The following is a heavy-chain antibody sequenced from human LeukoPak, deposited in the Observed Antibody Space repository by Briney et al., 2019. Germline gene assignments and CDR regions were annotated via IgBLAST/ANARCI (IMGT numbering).Heavy chain of an antibody. D-gene: IGHD2/OR15-2a*01. CDR2: INTGKGNT. Sequence: AXVKLSCKASGYTFTSYAIHWVRQAPGQRLQWMGWINTGKGNTEYSQRFQDRVTIIRDTSATTAYMELSSLRFEDTAVYYCARIYEKRYYFDYWGQGTLVTVSS. V-gene: IGHV1-3*04. J-gene: IGHJ4*02. CDR3: ARIYEKRYYFDY. CDR1: GYTFTSYA.